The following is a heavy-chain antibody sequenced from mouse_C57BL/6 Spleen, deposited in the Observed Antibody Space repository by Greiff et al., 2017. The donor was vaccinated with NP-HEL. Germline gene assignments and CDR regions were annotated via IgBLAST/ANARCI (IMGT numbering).Heavy chain of an antibody. Sequence: EVKLMESGGGLVQPGGSLKLSCAASGFTFSDYGMAWVRQAPRKGPEWVAFISNLAYSIYYADTVTGRFTISRENAKNTLYLEMSSLRSEDTAMYYCARRASSGYGYAMDYWGQGTSVTVSS. J-gene: IGHJ4*01. CDR1: GFTFSDYG. V-gene: IGHV5-15*04. CDR3: ARRASSGYGYAMDY. D-gene: IGHD3-2*02. CDR2: ISNLAYSI.